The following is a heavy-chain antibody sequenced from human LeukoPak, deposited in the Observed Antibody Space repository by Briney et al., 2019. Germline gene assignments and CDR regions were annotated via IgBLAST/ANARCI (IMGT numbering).Heavy chain of an antibody. J-gene: IGHJ5*02. Sequence: PGGSLRLSCAASAFTFSSYAMHWVRRAPGKGLEWVAVISYDGSNKYYADSVKGRFTISRDNSKNTLYLQMNSLRAEDTAVYYCARDRSSTLTGWFDPWGQGTLVTVSS. V-gene: IGHV3-30*01. CDR2: ISYDGSNK. CDR3: ARDRSSTLTGWFDP. D-gene: IGHD2-2*01. CDR1: AFTFSSYA.